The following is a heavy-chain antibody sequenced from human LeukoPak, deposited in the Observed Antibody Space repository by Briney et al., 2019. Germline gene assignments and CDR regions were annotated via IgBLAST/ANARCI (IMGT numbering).Heavy chain of an antibody. CDR2: ISYDGSNK. V-gene: IGHV3-30-3*01. Sequence: PGRSLRLSCAASGFTFSSYAMHWVPQAPGKGLEWVAVISYDGSNKYYADSVKGRFTISRDNSKNTLYLQMNSLRAEDTAVYYCAREGYSSGHFDYWGQGTLVTVSS. CDR3: AREGYSSGHFDY. D-gene: IGHD6-19*01. J-gene: IGHJ4*02. CDR1: GFTFSSYA.